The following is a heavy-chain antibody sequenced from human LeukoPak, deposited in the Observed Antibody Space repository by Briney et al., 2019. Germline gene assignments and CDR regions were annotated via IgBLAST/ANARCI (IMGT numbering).Heavy chain of an antibody. CDR1: GFTFSSYE. V-gene: IGHV3-48*03. J-gene: IGHJ4*02. D-gene: IGHD7-27*01. CDR3: ARDLNWETY. Sequence: PGGSLRLSCAASGFTFSSYEMNWVRQAQGKGLEWVSYISSSGSTIYYADSVKGRFTISRDNAKNSLYLQMNSLRAEDTAVYYCARDLNWETYWGQGTLVSVSS. CDR2: ISSSGSTI.